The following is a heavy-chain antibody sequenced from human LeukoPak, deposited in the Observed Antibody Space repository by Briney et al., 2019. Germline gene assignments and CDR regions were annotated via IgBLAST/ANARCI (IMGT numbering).Heavy chain of an antibody. D-gene: IGHD3-9*01. J-gene: IGHJ6*02. CDR2: ISWNSGSI. CDR3: AKDLTRGGYYYYGMDV. CDR1: GFTFDDYA. V-gene: IGHV3-9*01. Sequence: GRSLRLSCAASGFTFDDYAMHWVRQAPGKGLEWVSGISWNSGSIGYADSVKGRFTISRDNAKNSLYLQMNSLRAEDAALYYCAKDLTRGGYYYYGMDVWGQGTRSPSP.